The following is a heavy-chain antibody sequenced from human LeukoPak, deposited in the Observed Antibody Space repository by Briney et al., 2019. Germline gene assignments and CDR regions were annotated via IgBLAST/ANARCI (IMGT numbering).Heavy chain of an antibody. V-gene: IGHV4-34*01. CDR2: INHSGST. D-gene: IGHD6-13*01. CDR1: GFTFGDYA. J-gene: IGHJ6*03. Sequence: GSLRLSCTASGFTFGDYAMSWIRQPPGKGLEWIGEINHSGSTNYNPSLKSRVTISVDTSKNQFSLKLSSVTAADTAVYYCAREAGYYYYMDVWGKGTTVTVSS. CDR3: AREAGYYYYMDV.